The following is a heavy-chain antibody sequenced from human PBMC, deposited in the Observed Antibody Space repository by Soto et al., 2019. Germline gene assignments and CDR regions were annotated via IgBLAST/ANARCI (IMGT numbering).Heavy chain of an antibody. CDR3: ARVRSIAARPQFDY. J-gene: IGHJ4*02. Sequence: PSETISLTWTVSGGSISSCCYYWSWIRQHPGKGLEWIGYIYYSGSTYYNPSLKSRVTISVDTSKNQFSLKLSSVTAADTAVYYCARVRSIAARPQFDYWGQGTLVSVSS. D-gene: IGHD6-6*01. CDR2: IYYSGST. CDR1: GGSISSCCYY. V-gene: IGHV4-31*02.